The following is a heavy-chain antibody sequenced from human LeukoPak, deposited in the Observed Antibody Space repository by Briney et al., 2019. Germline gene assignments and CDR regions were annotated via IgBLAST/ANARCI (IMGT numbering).Heavy chain of an antibody. Sequence: SETLSLTCTVSGGSISSYYGSWIRQPPGKGLEWIGYIYYSGSTNYNPSLKSRVTISVDTSKNQFSLKLSSVTAADTAVYYCARGLGYFDWLPYYYFDYWGQGTLVTVSS. J-gene: IGHJ4*02. CDR1: GGSISSYY. V-gene: IGHV4-59*01. CDR3: ARGLGYFDWLPYYYFDY. CDR2: IYYSGST. D-gene: IGHD3-9*01.